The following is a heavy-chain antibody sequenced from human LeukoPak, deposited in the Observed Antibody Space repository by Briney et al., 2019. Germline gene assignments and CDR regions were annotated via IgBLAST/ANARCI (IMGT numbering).Heavy chain of an antibody. Sequence: LEWMGWMNPNSGNTGYAQKFQGRVTMTRNTSISTAYMELSSLRSEDTAVYYCARGSKVPDYWGQGTLVTVSS. CDR3: ARGSKVPDY. CDR2: MNPNSGNT. V-gene: IGHV1-8*01. J-gene: IGHJ4*02.